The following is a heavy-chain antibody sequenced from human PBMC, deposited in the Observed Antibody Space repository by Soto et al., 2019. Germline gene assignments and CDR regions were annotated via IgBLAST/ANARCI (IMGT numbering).Heavy chain of an antibody. CDR1: GGSFSGYY. J-gene: IGHJ4*02. D-gene: IGHD2-15*01. Sequence: SETLSLTCAVYGGSFSGYYWSWIRQPPGKGLEWIGEINHSGSTNYNPSLKSRVTISVDTSKNQFSLKLSSVTAADTVVYFCGRVRTEYSGLDYWGQGTLVTVS. CDR3: GRVRTEYSGLDY. V-gene: IGHV4-34*01. CDR2: INHSGST.